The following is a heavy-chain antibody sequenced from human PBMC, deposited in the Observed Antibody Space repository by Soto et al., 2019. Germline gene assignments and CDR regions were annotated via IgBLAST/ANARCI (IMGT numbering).Heavy chain of an antibody. D-gene: IGHD3-3*01. V-gene: IGHV1-18*01. CDR1: GYTFTSYD. Sequence: SVVKVSCKASGYTFTSYDITWVRQAPGQGRESMGWISAYNGNTNYAQKLQGRVTMTTDTSTSTAYMELRSLRSDDTAVYYCARDLRITIFGVVGGPFDIWGQGTMVTVSS. CDR3: ARDLRITIFGVVGGPFDI. CDR2: ISAYNGNT. J-gene: IGHJ3*02.